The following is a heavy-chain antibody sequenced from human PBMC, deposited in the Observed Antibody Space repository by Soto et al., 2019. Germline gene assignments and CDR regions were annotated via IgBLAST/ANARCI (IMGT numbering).Heavy chain of an antibody. J-gene: IGHJ4*02. CDR1: GGTFSSYA. CDR2: IIPIFGTA. Sequence: GASVKVSCKASGGTFSSYAISWVRQAPGQGLEWMGGIIPIFGTANYAQKFQGRVTITADESTSTAYMELSSLRSEDTAVYYCARLGSCSGGSCYPSGVYYDSSGSDYWGQGTLVTVSS. D-gene: IGHD2-15*01. V-gene: IGHV1-69*13. CDR3: ARLGSCSGGSCYPSGVYYDSSGSDY.